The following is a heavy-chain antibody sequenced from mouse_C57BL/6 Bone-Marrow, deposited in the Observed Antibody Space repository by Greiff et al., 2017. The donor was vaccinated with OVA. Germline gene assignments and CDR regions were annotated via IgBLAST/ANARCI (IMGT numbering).Heavy chain of an antibody. J-gene: IGHJ2*01. CDR2: ISSGSSTI. V-gene: IGHV5-17*01. CDR3: AKSYYYGSSLDY. Sequence: EVQGVESGGGLAKPGGSLKLSCAASGFTFSDYGMHWVRQAPEKGLEWVAYISSGSSTIYYADTVKGRFTISRDNAKNTLFLQMTSLRSEDTAMYYCAKSYYYGSSLDYWGQGTTLTVSS. D-gene: IGHD1-1*01. CDR1: GFTFSDYG.